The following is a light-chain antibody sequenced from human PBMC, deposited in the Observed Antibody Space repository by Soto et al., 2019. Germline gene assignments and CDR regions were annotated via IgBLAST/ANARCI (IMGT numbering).Light chain of an antibody. V-gene: IGKV3-20*01. Sequence: EIVLTQSPGTLSLSPGERATLSCRASQSVSSSYLAWYQQKPGQAPRLLIYGASSRATGIPDRFSGSGSGTDFTLTISRLEPEDFAVYYCQQYGSSPTFGQGPKVEI. CDR3: QQYGSSPT. J-gene: IGKJ1*01. CDR1: QSVSSSY. CDR2: GAS.